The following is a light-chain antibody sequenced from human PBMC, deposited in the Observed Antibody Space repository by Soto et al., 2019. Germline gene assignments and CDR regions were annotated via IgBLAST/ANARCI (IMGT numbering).Light chain of an antibody. J-gene: IGKJ4*01. CDR3: QHYDNLPLT. CDR1: HNIYNY. V-gene: IGKV1-33*01. Sequence: IRLTQSPSSLSSSVGDRVTIACQASHNIYNYLNWYQHRPGRAPKVLIFDASKLESGVPSRFTGSGSGTHFSLTINSLQPEDVEIYYCQHYDNLPLTFGGGTKVEIX. CDR2: DAS.